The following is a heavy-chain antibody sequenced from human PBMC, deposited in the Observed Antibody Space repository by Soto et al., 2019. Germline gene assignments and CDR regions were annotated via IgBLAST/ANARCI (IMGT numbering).Heavy chain of an antibody. CDR2: ISYDGSNK. Sequence: QVQLVESGGGVVQPGRSLRLSCAASGFTFSSYAMHWVRQAPGKGLEWVAVISYDGSNKYYADSVKGRFTISRDNSKKTLYLQMNSLRAEDTAVYYCARDCRSTSCYDAFDIWGQGTMVTVSS. D-gene: IGHD2-2*01. V-gene: IGHV3-30-3*01. CDR3: ARDCRSTSCYDAFDI. CDR1: GFTFSSYA. J-gene: IGHJ3*02.